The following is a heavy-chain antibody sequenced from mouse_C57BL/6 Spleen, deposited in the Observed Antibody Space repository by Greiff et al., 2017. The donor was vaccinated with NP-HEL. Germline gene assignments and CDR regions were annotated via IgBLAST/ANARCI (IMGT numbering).Heavy chain of an antibody. CDR3: ARTKHDSSEGIAMDY. Sequence: VQLQQSGAELVRPGTSVKMSCKASGYTFTNYWIGWAKQRPGHGLEWIGDIYPGGGYTNYNEKFKGKATLTADKSSSTAYMQFSSLTSEDSAIYYCARTKHDSSEGIAMDYWGQGTSVTVSS. CDR2: IYPGGGYT. D-gene: IGHD3-2*02. V-gene: IGHV1-63*01. J-gene: IGHJ4*01. CDR1: GYTFTNYW.